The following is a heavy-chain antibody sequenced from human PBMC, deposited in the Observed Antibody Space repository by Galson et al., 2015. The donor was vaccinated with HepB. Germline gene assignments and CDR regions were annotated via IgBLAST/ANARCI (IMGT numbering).Heavy chain of an antibody. D-gene: IGHD2-2*01. V-gene: IGHV3-33*01. CDR1: GFTFSSYG. CDR3: VRDGGVTCSSTSCRGYGYMDV. CDR2: IWYDGSNK. J-gene: IGHJ6*03. Sequence: SLRLSCAASGFTFSSYGMHWVRQAPGKGLEWVAVIWYDGSNKYYADSVKGRFTISRDNSKNTLYLQMNSLRAEDTAVYYCVRDGGVTCSSTSCRGYGYMDVWGKGTTVTVSS.